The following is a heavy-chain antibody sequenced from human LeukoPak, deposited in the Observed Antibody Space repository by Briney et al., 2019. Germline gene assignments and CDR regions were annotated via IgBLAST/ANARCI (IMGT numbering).Heavy chain of an antibody. Sequence: ASVKVSCKASGYTFTSYYMHWVRQAPGQGLEWMGIINPSGGSTSYAQKFQGRVTMTRDTSTSTVYVELSSLRSEDTAVYYCAREDHLVTTLDYWGQGTLVTVSS. CDR2: INPSGGST. CDR1: GYTFTSYY. D-gene: IGHD4-23*01. J-gene: IGHJ4*02. CDR3: AREDHLVTTLDY. V-gene: IGHV1-46*01.